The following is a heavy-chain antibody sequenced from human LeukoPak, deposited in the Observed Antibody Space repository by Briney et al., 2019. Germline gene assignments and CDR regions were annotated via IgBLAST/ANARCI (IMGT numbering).Heavy chain of an antibody. CDR1: GFTFSSYW. CDR2: INSDAITI. V-gene: IGHV3-74*01. J-gene: IGHJ4*02. D-gene: IGHD6-19*01. Sequence: GGSLRLSCAASGFTFSSYWMHWVRQAPGKGLVWVSRINSDAITISYADSVKGRFTISRDNAKNSLYLQMNSLRAEDTAVYYCARDLIRWGVTVASFGDWGQGTLVTVSS. CDR3: ARDLIRWGVTVASFGD.